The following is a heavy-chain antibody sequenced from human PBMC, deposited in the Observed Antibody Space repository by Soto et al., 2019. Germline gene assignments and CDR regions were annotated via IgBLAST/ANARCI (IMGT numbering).Heavy chain of an antibody. D-gene: IGHD4-4*01. CDR2: IYYSGST. CDR3: ASLTTVTATDYYYYYMDV. J-gene: IGHJ6*03. V-gene: IGHV4-39*01. CDR1: GGSISSSSYY. Sequence: QLQLQESGPGLVKPSETLSLTCTVSGGSISSSSYYWGWIRQPPGKGLEWIGSIYYSGSTYYNPSLKSRVTISVDTSKNQFSLKLSSVTAADTAVYYCASLTTVTATDYYYYYMDVWGKGTTVTVSS.